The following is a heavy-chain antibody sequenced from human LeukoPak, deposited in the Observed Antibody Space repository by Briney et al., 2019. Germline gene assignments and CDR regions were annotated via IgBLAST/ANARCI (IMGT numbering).Heavy chain of an antibody. J-gene: IGHJ3*02. Sequence: ASVKVSCKASGYTFTGYYMHWVRQAPGQGLEWMGWINPNSGGTNYAQKFQGWVTMTRDTSISTAYMELSRLRSDDTAVYYCATSPMIVVVIGIWGQGTMVTVSS. D-gene: IGHD3-22*01. V-gene: IGHV1-2*04. CDR2: INPNSGGT. CDR3: ATSPMIVVVIGI. CDR1: GYTFTGYY.